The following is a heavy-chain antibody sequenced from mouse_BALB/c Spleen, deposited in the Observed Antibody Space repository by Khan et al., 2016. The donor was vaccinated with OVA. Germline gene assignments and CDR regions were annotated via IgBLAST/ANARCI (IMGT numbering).Heavy chain of an antibody. V-gene: IGHV2-3*01. CDR3: ALYYYGRAWFAY. CDR2: IWGDGST. J-gene: IGHJ3*01. Sequence: VQLQESGPGLVAPSQSLSITCTVSGFSLTSYGVGWVRQPPGKGLEWLGLIWGDGSTTYHSALISRLNINKDNSNTHAFLKLNSMQTDDTATYYCALYYYGRAWFAYWGQGTLVTVSA. CDR1: GFSLTSYG. D-gene: IGHD1-1*01.